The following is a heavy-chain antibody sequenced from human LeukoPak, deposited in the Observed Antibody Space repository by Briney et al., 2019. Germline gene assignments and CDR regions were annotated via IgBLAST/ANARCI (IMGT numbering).Heavy chain of an antibody. CDR3: ARVLPDSSGYYYRVWAFDI. Sequence: SETLSLTCTVSAGSISSGSYYWSWIRQPAGKGLEWIGRIYTSGSTNYNPSLKSRVTISVDTSKNQFSLKLSSVTAADTAVYYCARVLPDSSGYYYRVWAFDIWGQGTMVTVSS. J-gene: IGHJ3*02. D-gene: IGHD3-22*01. CDR2: IYTSGST. CDR1: AGSISSGSYY. V-gene: IGHV4-61*02.